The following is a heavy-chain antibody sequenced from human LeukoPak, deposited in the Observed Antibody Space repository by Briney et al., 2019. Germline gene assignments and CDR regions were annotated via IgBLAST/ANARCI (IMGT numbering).Heavy chain of an antibody. D-gene: IGHD4-23*01. V-gene: IGHV3-53*01. J-gene: IGHJ4*02. CDR3: AKDRPTVVTRRHYFDY. Sequence: GGSLRLSCAASGFSFSSNYLSWVRQAPGKGLEWVSVMYSGGSTFYADSVTGRFTISRDNSKNTLYLQMNSLRAEDTAVYYCAKDRPTVVTRRHYFDYWGQGILVTVSS. CDR1: GFSFSSNY. CDR2: MYSGGST.